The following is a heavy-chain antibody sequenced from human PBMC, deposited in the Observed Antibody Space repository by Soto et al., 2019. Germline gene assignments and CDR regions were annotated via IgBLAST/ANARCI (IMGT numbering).Heavy chain of an antibody. CDR3: AKGRGYSYEGIYYYGMDV. D-gene: IGHD5-18*01. Sequence: GGSLSLSCAASGFTFSSYAMSWVRQAPGKGLEWVSAISGSGGSTYYADSVKGRFTISRDNSKSTLYLQMNSLRAEDTAVYYCAKGRGYSYEGIYYYGMDVWGQGTTVTVSS. J-gene: IGHJ6*02. CDR2: ISGSGGST. CDR1: GFTFSSYA. V-gene: IGHV3-23*01.